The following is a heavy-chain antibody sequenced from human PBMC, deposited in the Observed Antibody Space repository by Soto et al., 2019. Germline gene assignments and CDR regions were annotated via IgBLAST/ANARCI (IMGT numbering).Heavy chain of an antibody. V-gene: IGHV3-33*01. CDR3: ARDSHYDSSEI. Sequence: QVQLVESGGGVVQPGRSLRLSCAASGFTFSSYGMHWVRKAPGKGLEWVAVIWYDGSNKYYADSVKGRFTISRDNSKNTLYLQMNSLRAEDTAVYYCARDSHYDSSEIWGQGTMVTVSS. J-gene: IGHJ3*02. D-gene: IGHD3-22*01. CDR2: IWYDGSNK. CDR1: GFTFSSYG.